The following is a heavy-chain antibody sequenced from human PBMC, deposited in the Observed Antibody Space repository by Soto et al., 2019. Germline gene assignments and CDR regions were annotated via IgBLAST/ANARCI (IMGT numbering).Heavy chain of an antibody. CDR2: ISDSGSST. J-gene: IGHJ4*02. V-gene: IGHV3-23*01. CDR1: GFTFSNYV. Sequence: PGGSLRLSCAASGFTFSNYVLSWVRQDPGKGLEWVSTISDSGSSTYFAGSVKGRFTISRDNSKSTLYLQMNSLRAEDTAVYYCAKLRDILGYFDYWGQGALVTVS. CDR3: AKLRDILGYFDY. D-gene: IGHD3-9*01.